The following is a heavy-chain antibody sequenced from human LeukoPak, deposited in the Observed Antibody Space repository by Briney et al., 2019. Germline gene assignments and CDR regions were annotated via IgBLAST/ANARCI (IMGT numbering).Heavy chain of an antibody. D-gene: IGHD3-16*01. CDR3: ARGGGTLDY. Sequence: SETLSLTCTVSCDSISSYYWSWLRQPPGKGLEWVGYIHDSGKTNYNASLISRVTISVDTSNNQFSLKLTLVTPADTAVYYCARGGGTLDYWGQGTLVTVSS. V-gene: IGHV4-59*01. CDR2: IHDSGKT. J-gene: IGHJ4*02. CDR1: CDSISSYY.